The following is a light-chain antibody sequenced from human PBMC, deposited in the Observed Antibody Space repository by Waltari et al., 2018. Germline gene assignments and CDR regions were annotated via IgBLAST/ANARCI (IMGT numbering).Light chain of an antibody. J-gene: IGLJ3*02. Sequence: PGSVPRYWRKRNSAGSTTKGGGIPDRFSGSSSGAERYLTISSLQSEDEADYDWQTWGTGTYWMFGGGTKLTVL. CDR2: RNSAGST. CDR3: QTWGTGTYWM. V-gene: IGLV4-69*01.